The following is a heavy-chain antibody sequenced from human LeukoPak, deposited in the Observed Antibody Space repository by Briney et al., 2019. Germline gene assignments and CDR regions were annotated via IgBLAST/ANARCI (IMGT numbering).Heavy chain of an antibody. CDR3: ARAGSTVTTVFQVSPFDY. J-gene: IGHJ4*02. CDR1: GYTFTKYA. Sequence: ASVKVSCKASGYTFTKYAINWVRQAPGQGLEWMGIINPSGGSTSYAQKFQGRVTMTRDTSTSTVYMELSSLRSEDTAVYYCARAGSTVTTVFQVSPFDYWGQGTLVTVSS. D-gene: IGHD4-17*01. V-gene: IGHV1-46*01. CDR2: INPSGGST.